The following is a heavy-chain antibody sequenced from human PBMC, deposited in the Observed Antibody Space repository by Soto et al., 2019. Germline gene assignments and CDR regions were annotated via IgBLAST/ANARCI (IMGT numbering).Heavy chain of an antibody. Sequence: SETLSLTCAVSGHSISSGCYWGWIRQAPGKGLEWIGSIYHSGSTYYNPSLKSRVTLSVDTSKSQFSLKLTSVTTADTAVYHCARTEAAAGTGFDDGGQGTLVT. D-gene: IGHD6-13*01. CDR3: ARTEAAAGTGFDD. CDR2: IYHSGST. V-gene: IGHV4-38-2*01. J-gene: IGHJ4*02. CDR1: GHSISSGCY.